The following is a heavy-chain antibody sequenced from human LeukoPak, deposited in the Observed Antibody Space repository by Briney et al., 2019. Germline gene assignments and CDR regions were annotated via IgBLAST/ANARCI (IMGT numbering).Heavy chain of an antibody. Sequence: PGGSLRLSCAASGFTFSDYYMSWLRQAPGKGLGWISYISSSGSTIYYADSVKGRFTISRDNAENSLHLQMNSLRAEDTSVYYCARVLHSGSSSSWWFDPWGQGALVTVSS. CDR1: GFTFSDYY. CDR2: ISSSGSTI. J-gene: IGHJ5*02. CDR3: ARVLHSGSSSSWWFDP. V-gene: IGHV3-11*04. D-gene: IGHD6-6*01.